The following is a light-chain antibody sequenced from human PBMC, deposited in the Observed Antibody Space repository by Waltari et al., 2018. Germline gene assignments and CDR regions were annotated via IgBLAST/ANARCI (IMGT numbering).Light chain of an antibody. J-gene: IGKJ2*01. CDR1: VSIGKY. CDR2: PAS. Sequence: DIQMTQSPSSLSASVGDRITITCRASVSIGKYLNWYQQRPGKAPQLLIYPASNLQSGAPSRFSGSGPGTAFTLTISSLRPEDSATYYCQQSYTAPYTFGQGTHLEVK. CDR3: QQSYTAPYT. V-gene: IGKV1-39*01.